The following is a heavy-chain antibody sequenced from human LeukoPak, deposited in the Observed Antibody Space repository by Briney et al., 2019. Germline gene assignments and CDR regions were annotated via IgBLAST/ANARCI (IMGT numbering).Heavy chain of an antibody. CDR2: IRSKAYGGTT. CDR1: GFTFGDYA. Sequence: GRSLRLSCTASGFTFGDYAMSWFRQAPGKGLEWVGLIRSKAYGGTTEYAASVKGRFTISRDDSKSIAYLQMNSLKTEDTAVYYCTRDFTPYYGSGSYYKGTYYFDYWGQGTLVTVSS. J-gene: IGHJ4*02. V-gene: IGHV3-49*03. D-gene: IGHD3-10*01. CDR3: TRDFTPYYGSGSYYKGTYYFDY.